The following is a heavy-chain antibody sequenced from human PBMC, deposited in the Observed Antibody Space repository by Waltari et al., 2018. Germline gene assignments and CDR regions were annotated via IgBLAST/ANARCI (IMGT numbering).Heavy chain of an antibody. D-gene: IGHD1-26*01. CDR3: ARSIVGATFDY. J-gene: IGHJ4*02. CDR2: IYYRGST. CDR1: GGSIRSSSYY. V-gene: IGHV4-39*07. Sequence: QLQLQESGPGLVKPSETLSLTCTVSGGSIRSSSYYWGWIRQPPGKGLEWIGSIYYRGSTYYNPSLKSRVTISVDTSKNQFSLKLSSVTAADTAVYYCARSIVGATFDYWGQGTLVTVSS.